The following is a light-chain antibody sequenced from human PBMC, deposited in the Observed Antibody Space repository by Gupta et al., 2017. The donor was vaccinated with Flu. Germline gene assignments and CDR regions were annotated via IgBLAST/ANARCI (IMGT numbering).Light chain of an antibody. V-gene: IGLV1-44*01. CDR1: SSNIGRNT. CDR2: GND. Sequence: QSVLPQPPSASGAPGQRVSISCSGSSSNIGRNTVNWYQQLPGTAPKLLIYGNDQRPSGVPDRFSGSKSGTSASLAISGLQSEDEADYYCAAWDDSLNGWVFGGGTKLTVL. J-gene: IGLJ3*02. CDR3: AAWDDSLNGWV.